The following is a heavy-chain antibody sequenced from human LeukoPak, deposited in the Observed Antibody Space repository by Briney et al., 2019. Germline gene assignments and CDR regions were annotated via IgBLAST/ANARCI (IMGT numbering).Heavy chain of an antibody. J-gene: IGHJ4*02. D-gene: IGHD4-17*01. CDR1: GFTFSRYV. Sequence: GGSLRLSCAASGFTFSRYVMTWVRQAPGKGLEWVSIISGSVTTTYYADSVKGRFTISRDNSKNTLYLQMNSLRAEDTALYYCGKPVGNGDYYPFDYWGQGALVTVSS. CDR2: ISGSVTTT. CDR3: GKPVGNGDYYPFDY. V-gene: IGHV3-23*01.